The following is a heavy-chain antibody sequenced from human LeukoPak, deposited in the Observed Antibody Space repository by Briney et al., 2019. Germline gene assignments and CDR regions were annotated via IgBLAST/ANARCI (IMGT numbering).Heavy chain of an antibody. V-gene: IGHV4-59*08. CDR1: GGSISSYY. J-gene: IGHJ4*02. CDR2: IYYSGST. CDR3: ARAAGRYFDWLYFDY. D-gene: IGHD3-9*01. Sequence: SETLSLTCTVSGGSISSYYWSWIRQPPGKGLEWIGYIYYSGSTYYNPSLKSRVTTSVDTSKNQFSLKLSSVTAADTAVYYCARAAGRYFDWLYFDYWGQGTLVTVSS.